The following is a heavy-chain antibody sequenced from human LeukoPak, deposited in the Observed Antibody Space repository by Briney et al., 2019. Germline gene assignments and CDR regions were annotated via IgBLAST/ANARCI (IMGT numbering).Heavy chain of an antibody. D-gene: IGHD4-17*01. CDR3: ARDRSLYGDYGNDAFDI. Sequence: ASVKVSCKASGYTFTNYYIHWVRQAPGRGLEWTGIINPSGGSTSYAQKFQGRVTMTRDTSTSTVYMELSSLRSEDTAVYYCARDRSLYGDYGNDAFDIRGQGTMVTVSS. CDR2: INPSGGST. CDR1: GYTFTNYY. V-gene: IGHV1-46*01. J-gene: IGHJ3*02.